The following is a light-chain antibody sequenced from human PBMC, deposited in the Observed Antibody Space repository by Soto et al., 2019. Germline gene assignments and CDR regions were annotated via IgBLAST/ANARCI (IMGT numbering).Light chain of an antibody. CDR2: AAS. CDR3: QQGASFPRT. J-gene: IGKJ4*01. Sequence: DIQMTQSPSSVSASVGDTVTITCRASQAVSTWLAWYQQKPGGAPKLLIYAASSLQSGVPSRFSGSGSGTDFTRTIRSLQPEDFATYYCQQGASFPRTFGGGTKVEIK. V-gene: IGKV1-12*01. CDR1: QAVSTW.